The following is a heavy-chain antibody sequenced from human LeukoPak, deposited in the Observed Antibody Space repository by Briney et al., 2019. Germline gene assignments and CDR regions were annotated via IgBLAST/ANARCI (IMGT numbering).Heavy chain of an antibody. J-gene: IGHJ4*02. D-gene: IGHD3-22*01. Sequence: GGSLRLSCAASGFTFSNYGMHWVRQAPGKGLEWVAVISYDGSNKYYADSVKGRSTISRDNSKNTLYLQMNSLRAEDTAVYYCAKDRRYYDGSGPDYWGQGTLVTVSS. CDR2: ISYDGSNK. CDR3: AKDRRYYDGSGPDY. CDR1: GFTFSNYG. V-gene: IGHV3-30*18.